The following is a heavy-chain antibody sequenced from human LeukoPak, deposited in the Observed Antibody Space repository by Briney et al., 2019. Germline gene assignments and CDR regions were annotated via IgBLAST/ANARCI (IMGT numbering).Heavy chain of an antibody. CDR3: ARAADRYFDSLLYDPYYYGMDV. D-gene: IGHD3-9*01. J-gene: IGHJ6*02. CDR1: GFTFSDYY. CDR2: ISSSGSTI. Sequence: GGSLRLSCAASGFTFSDYYMSWIRQAPGKGLEWVSYISSSGSTIYYADSVKGRFTISRDNAKNSLYLQMNSLRAEDTAVYYCARAADRYFDSLLYDPYYYGMDVWGQGTTVTVSS. V-gene: IGHV3-11*01.